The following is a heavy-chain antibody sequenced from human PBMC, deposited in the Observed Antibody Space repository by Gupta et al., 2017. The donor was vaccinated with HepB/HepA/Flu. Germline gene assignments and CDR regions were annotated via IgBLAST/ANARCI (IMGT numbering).Heavy chain of an antibody. CDR2: ISHRGST. J-gene: IGHJ4*02. V-gene: IGHV4-4*02. CDR3: ARGSVRSMATLNY. D-gene: IGHD3-3*02. CDR1: GDSINNTNW. Sequence: QVQLRESGPGLVKPGGTLSLACAVSGDSINNTNWWNWVRQPPGRGLEWIGEISHRGSTNYSPSLKGRVTISLDKSTNQFSLDLSSVTADDTAFYYCARGSVRSMATLNYWGQGIRVTVSS.